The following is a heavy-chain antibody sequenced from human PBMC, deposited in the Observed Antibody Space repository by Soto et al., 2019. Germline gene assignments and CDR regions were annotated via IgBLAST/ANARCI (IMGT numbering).Heavy chain of an antibody. Sequence: GGSLRLSCAASGVTVSSNYMSSVRQAPGKGQEWVTVIYSGGSTYYADSVKGRFTISRDNSKNTLYRQMNSLRAEDTAVYYCARHGYNYGGGYFDYWGQGTLVTVSS. CDR3: ARHGYNYGGGYFDY. CDR2: IYSGGST. J-gene: IGHJ4*02. D-gene: IGHD5-18*01. CDR1: GVTVSSNY. V-gene: IGHV3-66*04.